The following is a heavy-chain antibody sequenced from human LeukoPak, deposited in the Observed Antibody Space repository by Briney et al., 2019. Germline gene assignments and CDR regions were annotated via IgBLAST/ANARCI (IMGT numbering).Heavy chain of an antibody. CDR2: FSGSGGST. D-gene: IGHD3-10*01. CDR1: GFTFSSYA. J-gene: IGHJ6*03. Sequence: PGGSLRLSCAASGFTFSSYAMSWVRQAPGKGLEWVSAFSGSGGSTYYADSVKGRFTISRDNSKNTLYLQMNSLGVDDTAVYYCAKGGSGDFYYYMDVWGTGTTVTISS. V-gene: IGHV3-23*01. CDR3: AKGGSGDFYYYMDV.